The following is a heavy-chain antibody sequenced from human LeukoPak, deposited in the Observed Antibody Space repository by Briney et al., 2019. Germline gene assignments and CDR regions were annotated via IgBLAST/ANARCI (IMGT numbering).Heavy chain of an antibody. Sequence: SQTLSLTCAISGDSVSTASNAWYWIRQSPSRGLEWLGRTYYNSKWYTDYAVSVSGRTTINPDTTRDQLSLQLNSVTPEDTAVYYCTRETSLRYYDFWSGWDYWGQGTLVTVSS. J-gene: IGHJ4*02. V-gene: IGHV6-1*01. CDR1: GDSVSTASNA. CDR2: TYYNSKWYT. CDR3: TRETSLRYYDFWSGWDY. D-gene: IGHD3-3*01.